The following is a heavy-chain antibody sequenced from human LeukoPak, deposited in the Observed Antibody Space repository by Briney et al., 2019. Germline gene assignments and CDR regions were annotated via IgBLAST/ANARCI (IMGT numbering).Heavy chain of an antibody. D-gene: IGHD3-10*01. CDR2: ISGSGGST. CDR1: GFTFSTYA. J-gene: IGHJ4*02. CDR3: AKVRPVIPVGDFDY. Sequence: GGSLRLSCAASGFTFSTYAMSWVRQAPGKGLEWVSGISGSGGSTYYADSVKGRFTISRDNSKNTLYLQMNSLRAEDTAVYYCAKVRPVIPVGDFDYWGQGTLVAVSS. V-gene: IGHV3-23*01.